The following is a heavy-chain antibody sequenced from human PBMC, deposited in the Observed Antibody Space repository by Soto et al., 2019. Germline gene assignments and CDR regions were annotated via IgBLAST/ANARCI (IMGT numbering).Heavy chain of an antibody. D-gene: IGHD5-12*01. J-gene: IGHJ6*02. CDR2: IYPDESDT. CDR1: GYSLTKSW. CDR3: VRMGFSGGGYLSYYYYGMDI. Sequence: PGASQQISCNGSGYSLTKSWCGSVRQMKGKGLEWMAIIYPDESDTRYSPSFQGQVTISADKSISTAYLQWSSLKASDTAMYYCVRMGFSGGGYLSYYYYGMDIWGQGTTVTVSS. V-gene: IGHV5-51*01.